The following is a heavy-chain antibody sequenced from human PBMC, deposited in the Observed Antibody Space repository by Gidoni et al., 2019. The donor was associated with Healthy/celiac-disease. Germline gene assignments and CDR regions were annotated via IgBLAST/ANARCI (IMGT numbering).Heavy chain of an antibody. Sequence: QVQLVQSGAEVKKPGASVKVSCKASGYTFAGYYIHWVRQAPGQGLDWMGWINPNSGGTNYVQKFQGRVTMTRDTSISTAYMELSRLRSDDTAVYYCASQGSGSYSDQGNNWGQGTLVTVSS. CDR1: GYTFAGYY. D-gene: IGHD3-10*01. CDR3: ASQGSGSYSDQGNN. V-gene: IGHV1-2*02. CDR2: INPNSGGT. J-gene: IGHJ4*02.